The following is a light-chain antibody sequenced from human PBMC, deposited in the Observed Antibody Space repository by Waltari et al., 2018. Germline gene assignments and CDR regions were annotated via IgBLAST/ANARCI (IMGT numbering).Light chain of an antibody. Sequence: EIVLTQSPAILSFSPGERATLSCRTSQSVGTYLAWYQQRPGQSPRLLIYDASYRATGIPARFSGSGSETDFTLTISSLQPEDFAVYYCQQRRNWPITFGGGTRVEI. V-gene: IGKV3-11*01. CDR3: QQRRNWPIT. CDR1: QSVGTY. CDR2: DAS. J-gene: IGKJ4*01.